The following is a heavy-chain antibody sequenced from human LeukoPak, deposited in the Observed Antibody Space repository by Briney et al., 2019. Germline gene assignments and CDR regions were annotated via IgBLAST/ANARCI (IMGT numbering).Heavy chain of an antibody. CDR2: IFHSGST. CDR3: ARVRHGAFDI. J-gene: IGHJ3*02. CDR1: GYSISSGFY. V-gene: IGHV4-38-2*02. Sequence: SETLSPTYSVSGFSGYSISSGFYWGWIRQPPGKGLEWIGSIFHSGSTYYNPSLKSRVTISVDTSKNQFSLKLSSVTAVDTAVYYCARVRHGAFDIWGQGTMVTVSS.